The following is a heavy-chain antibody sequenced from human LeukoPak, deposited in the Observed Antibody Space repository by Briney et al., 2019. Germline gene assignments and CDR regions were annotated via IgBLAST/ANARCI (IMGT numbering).Heavy chain of an antibody. Sequence: GGSLRLSCAASGFTFSSYAMSWVRQAPGKGLEWVSAISGSGGSTYYADSVKGRFTISRDNSKNTLYLQMNSLRAEDTAVYYCASRSYCSSTSCYSWSFDYWGQGTLVTVSS. CDR1: GFTFSSYA. V-gene: IGHV3-23*01. D-gene: IGHD2-2*01. CDR3: ASRSYCSSTSCYSWSFDY. CDR2: ISGSGGST. J-gene: IGHJ4*02.